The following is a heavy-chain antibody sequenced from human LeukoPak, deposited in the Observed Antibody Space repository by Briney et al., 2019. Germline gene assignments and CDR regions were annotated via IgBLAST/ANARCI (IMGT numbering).Heavy chain of an antibody. CDR1: GFTFSNYV. CDR3: ARGPYVVPAGTTAAEYFQH. D-gene: IGHD2-2*01. V-gene: IGHV3-30-3*01. Sequence: GGSLRLSCAASGFTFSNYVMHWVRQAPGKGLECVAVISHDGSTKDYADSVKGRFTISRDNSQNTLYLQMNSLRAEDTAVYYCARGPYVVPAGTTAAEYFQHWGQGTLVTVSS. CDR2: ISHDGSTK. J-gene: IGHJ1*01.